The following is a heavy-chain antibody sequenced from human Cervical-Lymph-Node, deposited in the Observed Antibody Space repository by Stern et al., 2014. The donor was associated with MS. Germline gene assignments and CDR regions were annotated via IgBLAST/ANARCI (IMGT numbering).Heavy chain of an antibody. Sequence: VQLVESGGGVVQPGRSLRLSCAASGITFSSSAMHWVRQAPGKGLEWVAVISYDGSNKYYADSVRGRFTISRDNSKNTLYLQMNSLRAEDTAVYYCAKDRASGEFCTNGVCYKHMDVWGQGTTVTVSS. J-gene: IGHJ6*02. CDR3: AKDRASGEFCTNGVCYKHMDV. CDR2: ISYDGSNK. CDR1: GITFSSSA. V-gene: IGHV3-30*18. D-gene: IGHD2-8*01.